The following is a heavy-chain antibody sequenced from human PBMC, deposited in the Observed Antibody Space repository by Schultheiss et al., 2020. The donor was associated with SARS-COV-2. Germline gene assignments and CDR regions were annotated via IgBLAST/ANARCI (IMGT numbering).Heavy chain of an antibody. CDR2: IRSKRHRGTT. V-gene: IGHV3-49*04. CDR3: TREDDCSSTSCYPYYYYYGMDV. CDR1: GFTFGDYA. Sequence: GGSLRLSCSGSGFTFGDYAMTWVRQAPGKGLEWVGFIRSKRHRGTTEYAASVKGRFSISRDDSKNVAYLQMNSLKTEDTAVYYCTREDDCSSTSCYPYYYYYGMDVWGQGTTVTVSS. D-gene: IGHD2-2*01. J-gene: IGHJ6*02.